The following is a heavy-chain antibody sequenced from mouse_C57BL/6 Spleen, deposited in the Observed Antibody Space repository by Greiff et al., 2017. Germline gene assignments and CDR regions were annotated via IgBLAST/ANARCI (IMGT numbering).Heavy chain of an antibody. CDR2: INPNNGGT. V-gene: IGHV1-26*01. CDR1: GYTFTDYY. D-gene: IGHD2-5*01. CDR3: ASSYYSNYSAMDY. Sequence: VQLQQSGPELVKPGASVKISCKASGYTFTDYYMNWVKQSHGKSLEWIGDINPNNGGTSYNQKFKGKATLTVDKSSSTSYMDLRSLTSEDSAVYYCASSYYSNYSAMDYWGQGTSVTVSS. J-gene: IGHJ4*01.